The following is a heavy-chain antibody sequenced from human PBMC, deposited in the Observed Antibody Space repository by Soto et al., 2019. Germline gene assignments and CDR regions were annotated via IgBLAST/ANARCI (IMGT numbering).Heavy chain of an antibody. D-gene: IGHD3-22*01. J-gene: IGHJ4*02. V-gene: IGHV3-23*01. Sequence: GSLRLSCAASGFTFSSYAMSWVRQAPGKGLEWISAISRSGGSTYYADSVKGRFTISRDNSKNTLYLQMNSLRAADTAVYYCAKDGGEYYYDSSGYNYWGQGTLVTVSS. CDR2: ISRSGGST. CDR3: AKDGGEYYYDSSGYNY. CDR1: GFTFSSYA.